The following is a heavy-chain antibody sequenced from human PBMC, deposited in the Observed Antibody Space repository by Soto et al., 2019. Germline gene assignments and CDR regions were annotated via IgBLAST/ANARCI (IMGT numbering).Heavy chain of an antibody. V-gene: IGHV4-30-4*01. CDR2: IYYRGSG. J-gene: IGHJ2*01. CDR1: GGSISSDDYY. D-gene: IGHD4-17*01. CDR3: ASNYGGGYFDL. Sequence: TSETRSLTCSISGGSISSDDYYWSWIRQPPGKGLEWIGYIYYRGSGYYSPSLKSRVTISGDTSQNHFSLELSSVTAADTAIYYCASNYGGGYFDLWGRGTLVTVS.